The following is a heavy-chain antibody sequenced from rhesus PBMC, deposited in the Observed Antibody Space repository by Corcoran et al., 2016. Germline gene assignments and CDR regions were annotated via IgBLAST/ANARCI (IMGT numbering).Heavy chain of an antibody. CDR1: GFTFSHDW. D-gene: IGHD3-34*01. V-gene: IGHV3-16*02. CDR3: TRNGVTFDY. CDR2: IKSEADGGTV. J-gene: IGHJ4*01. Sequence: EVLLVESGGGSVQPGGSLRLSCAASGFTFSHDWMSWVRQAPGKGLDWVGRIKSEADGGTVAYAESVKGRFTISRDDSKNTLYLQMNSLKTEDTAVYYCTRNGVTFDYWGQGVLVTVSS.